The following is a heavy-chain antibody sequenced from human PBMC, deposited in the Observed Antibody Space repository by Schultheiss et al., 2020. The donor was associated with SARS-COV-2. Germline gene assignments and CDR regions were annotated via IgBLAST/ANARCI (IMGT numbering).Heavy chain of an antibody. Sequence: ASVKVSCKASGYTFTGYFMHWVRQAPGQGLELMGRINPNSGGANYAQKFQGRVTMTRDTSISTAYMELSSLRSDDTAVYYCARGGDPTDWYFDLWGRGTLVTVSS. J-gene: IGHJ2*01. CDR2: INPNSGGA. V-gene: IGHV1-2*06. D-gene: IGHD3-10*01. CDR1: GYTFTGYF. CDR3: ARGGDPTDWYFDL.